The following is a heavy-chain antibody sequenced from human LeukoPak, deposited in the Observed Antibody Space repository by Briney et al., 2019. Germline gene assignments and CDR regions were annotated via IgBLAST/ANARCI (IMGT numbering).Heavy chain of an antibody. Sequence: GRSLRLSSAASGFTFSSYGMHWVRQAPGKGLEWVAVISYDGSNKYYADSVKGRFTISRDNSKNTLYLQMNSLRAEDTAVYYCARGPLPPSSIAARPAWFDPWGQGTLVTVSS. D-gene: IGHD6-6*01. J-gene: IGHJ5*02. CDR2: ISYDGSNK. CDR3: ARGPLPPSSIAARPAWFDP. CDR1: GFTFSSYG. V-gene: IGHV3-30*03.